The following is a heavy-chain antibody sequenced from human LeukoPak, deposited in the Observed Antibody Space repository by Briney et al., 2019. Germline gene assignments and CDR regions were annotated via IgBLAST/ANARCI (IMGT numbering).Heavy chain of an antibody. J-gene: IGHJ5*02. V-gene: IGHV4-4*07. CDR3: VRVSLAGSNFDP. D-gene: IGHD6-19*01. Sequence: SETLSLTCSVSGGSITSAYWSWIRQPAGKALEWIGRIYASGHTNYNPSLQSRVTMSVDTSENQFSLSLRSVTAADTAVYYCVRVSLAGSNFDPWGRGTLVTVSS. CDR1: GGSITSAY. CDR2: IYASGHT.